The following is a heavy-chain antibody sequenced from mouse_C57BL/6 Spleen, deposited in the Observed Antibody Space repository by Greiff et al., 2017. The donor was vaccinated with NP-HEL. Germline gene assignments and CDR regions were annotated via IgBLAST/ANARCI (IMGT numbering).Heavy chain of an antibody. CDR1: GYTFTSYW. Sequence: QVQLQQPGAELVKPGASVKLSCKASGYTFTSYWMHWVKQRPGQGLEWIGMIHPNSGSTNYNEKFKSKATLTVDKSSSTAYMQLSSLTSEDSAVYYCARITTDWDFDVWGTGTTVTVSS. CDR2: IHPNSGST. J-gene: IGHJ1*03. D-gene: IGHD1-1*01. CDR3: ARITTDWDFDV. V-gene: IGHV1-64*01.